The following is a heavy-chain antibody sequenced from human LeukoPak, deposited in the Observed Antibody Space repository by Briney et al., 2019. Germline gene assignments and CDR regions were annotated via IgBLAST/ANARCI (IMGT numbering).Heavy chain of an antibody. CDR2: IYHSGSI. CDR1: GYSISSDYY. J-gene: IGHJ4*02. CDR3: ASANSGSYLRFDY. D-gene: IGHD1-26*01. V-gene: IGHV4-38-2*01. Sequence: SETLTLTCAASGYSISSDYYWGWIRPPPGKGLGWTGSIYHSGSIYYNPSLKSRVTISVDTSKNQFSLKLSSVTAADTAVYYCASANSGSYLRFDYWGQGTLVTVSS.